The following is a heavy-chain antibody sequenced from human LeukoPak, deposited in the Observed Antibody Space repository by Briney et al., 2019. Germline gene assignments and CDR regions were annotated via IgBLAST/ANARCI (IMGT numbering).Heavy chain of an antibody. J-gene: IGHJ6*03. Sequence: ASVKVSCKASGGTFSSYAISWVRQAPGQGLEWMGRIIPIFGTANYAQKFQGRVTITTDESTSTAYMELSSLRSEDTAVYYCARAPRGRSWSGYYTYYYYYMDVWAKGPRSPSP. CDR3: ARAPRGRSWSGYYTYYYYYMDV. CDR2: IIPIFGTA. CDR1: GGTFSSYA. D-gene: IGHD3-3*01. V-gene: IGHV1-69*05.